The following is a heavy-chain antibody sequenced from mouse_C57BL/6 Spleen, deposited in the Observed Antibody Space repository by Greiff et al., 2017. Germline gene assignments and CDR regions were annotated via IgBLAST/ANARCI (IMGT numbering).Heavy chain of an antibody. CDR2: IYPGDGDT. V-gene: IGHV1-82*01. J-gene: IGHJ4*01. D-gene: IGHD2-2*01. CDR3: ARDYGYAGYYAMDY. Sequence: VQLQESGPELVKPGASVKISCKASGYAFSSSWMNWVKQRPGKGLEWIGRIYPGDGDTNYNGKFKGKATLTADKSSSTAYMQLSSLTSEDSAVYFCARDYGYAGYYAMDYWGQGTSVTVSS. CDR1: GYAFSSSW.